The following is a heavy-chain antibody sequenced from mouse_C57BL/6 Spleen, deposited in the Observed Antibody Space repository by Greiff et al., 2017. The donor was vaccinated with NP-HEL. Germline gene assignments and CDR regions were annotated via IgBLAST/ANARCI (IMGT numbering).Heavy chain of an antibody. CDR3: ARRNGNLYFDY. J-gene: IGHJ2*01. D-gene: IGHD2-1*01. CDR2: IWSGGST. Sequence: VMLVESGPGLVQPSQSLSITCTVSGFSLTSYGVHWVRQSPGKGLEWLGVIWSGGSTDYNAAFISRLSISKDNSKSQVFFKMNSLQADDTAIYYCARRNGNLYFDYWGQGTTLTVSS. CDR1: GFSLTSYG. V-gene: IGHV2-2*01.